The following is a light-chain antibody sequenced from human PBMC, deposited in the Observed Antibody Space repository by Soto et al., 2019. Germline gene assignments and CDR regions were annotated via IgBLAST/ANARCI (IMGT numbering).Light chain of an antibody. CDR2: GAS. V-gene: IGKV3-15*01. CDR3: QQYNKWPPYT. CDR1: QSVSSN. J-gene: IGKJ2*01. Sequence: EIVMTQSPANLSVSPGERATLSCRASQSVSSNLAWYQQKPGQGPRLVIYGASTSATSIPARFSGSGSGTEFTPTINSLQSEDFAVYYCQQYNKWPPYTFGQGTKLEIK.